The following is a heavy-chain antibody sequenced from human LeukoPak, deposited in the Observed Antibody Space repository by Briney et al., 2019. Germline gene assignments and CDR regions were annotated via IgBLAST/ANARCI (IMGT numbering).Heavy chain of an antibody. CDR2: MTCPADTT. J-gene: IGHJ5*02. CDR3: AKGLYYKDRSGYPA. Sequence: GGSLRLSCAASGFNFNNFAMSWVRQAPGKGPEWLSAMTCPADTTYYAELVKGRFTISRDYSKTMMYLQRNRLRTEDTAVYYCAKGLYYKDRSGYPAWGQGNLVTISS. D-gene: IGHD3-22*01. V-gene: IGHV3-23*01. CDR1: GFNFNNFA.